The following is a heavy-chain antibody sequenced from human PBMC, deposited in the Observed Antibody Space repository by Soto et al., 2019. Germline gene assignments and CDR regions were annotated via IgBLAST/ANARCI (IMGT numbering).Heavy chain of an antibody. CDR3: AKADTGWFAP. CDR1: GFTFGHYV. D-gene: IGHD3-10*01. J-gene: IGHJ5*02. V-gene: IGHV3-23*01. CDR2: ITGSSGST. Sequence: EEQLLESGGDLVQPGGSLRLSCAASGFTFGHYVMSWVRQAPGKGLEWVSTITGSSGSTTYTESVKGRFTISRDNSKNSLYLQMTNLRAEDTAIYYCAKADTGWFAPWGRGTLVTVSS.